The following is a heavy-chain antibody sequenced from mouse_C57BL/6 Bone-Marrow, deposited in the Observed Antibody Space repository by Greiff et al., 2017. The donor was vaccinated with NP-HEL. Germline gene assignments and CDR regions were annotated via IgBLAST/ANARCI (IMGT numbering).Heavy chain of an antibody. CDR1: GFNIKDYY. CDR3: TTAHYYGSSYDY. V-gene: IGHV14-1*01. Sequence: DVKLQESGAELVRPGASVKLSCTASGFNIKDYYMHWVKQRPEQGLEWIGRIDPEDGDTEYAPKFQGKATMTADTSSNTAYLQLSSLTSEDTAVYYCTTAHYYGSSYDYWGQGTTLTVSS. CDR2: IDPEDGDT. D-gene: IGHD1-1*01. J-gene: IGHJ2*01.